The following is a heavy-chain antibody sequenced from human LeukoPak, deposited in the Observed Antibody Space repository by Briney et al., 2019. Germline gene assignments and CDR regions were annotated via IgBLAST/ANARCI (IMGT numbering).Heavy chain of an antibody. V-gene: IGHV1-18*01. Sequence: GASVKVSCKASGYTFTSYGISWVRQAPGQGREGMGWISAYNGNTNYAQKLQGSVTMTTDTCTSTAYMEMRSLRSDDTAVYYCARDSYVVATLRHFDYWGQGTPVTVS. CDR1: GYTFTSYG. D-gene: IGHD5-12*01. CDR3: ARDSYVVATLRHFDY. J-gene: IGHJ4*02. CDR2: ISAYNGNT.